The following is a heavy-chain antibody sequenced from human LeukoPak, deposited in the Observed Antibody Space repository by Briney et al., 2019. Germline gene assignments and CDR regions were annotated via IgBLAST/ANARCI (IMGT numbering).Heavy chain of an antibody. CDR2: MNPNTGNT. CDR3: ARSRYGDYSP. Sequence: GASVKVSCKTSGYTFTNYDINWMRQASGQGLEWMGWMNPNTGNTGYAQKFQGRVTMTRDTSTSTAYMELRNLRSEDTAVYFCARSRYGDYSPWGQGTLVIVSS. J-gene: IGHJ5*02. V-gene: IGHV1-8*01. D-gene: IGHD4-17*01. CDR1: GYTFTNYD.